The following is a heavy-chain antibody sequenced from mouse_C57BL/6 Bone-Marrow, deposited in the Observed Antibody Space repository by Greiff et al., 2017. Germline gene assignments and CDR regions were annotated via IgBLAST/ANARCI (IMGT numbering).Heavy chain of an antibody. J-gene: IGHJ1*03. Sequence: QVHVKQSGAELVKPGASVKMSCKASGYTFTTYPIEWMKQNHGKSLEWIGNFHPYNDDTKYNEKFKGKATLTVEKSSSTVYLELSRLTSDDSAVYYCAIGYYYGSSYYYWYFDVWGTGTTVTVSS. CDR1: GYTFTTYP. V-gene: IGHV1-47*01. CDR2: FHPYNDDT. D-gene: IGHD1-1*01. CDR3: AIGYYYGSSYYYWYFDV.